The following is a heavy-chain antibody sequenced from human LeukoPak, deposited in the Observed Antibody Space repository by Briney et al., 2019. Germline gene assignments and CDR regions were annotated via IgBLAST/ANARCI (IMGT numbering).Heavy chain of an antibody. D-gene: IGHD5-18*01. CDR3: ARKYVDTAMVPYYFDY. Sequence: SETLSLTCAVSGGSISTYYWNWIRQPPGKGLEWIGYIYYSGSTIYNPSLKSRVTISVDTSKNQFSLKLSSVTAADTAVYYCARKYVDTAMVPYYFDYWGQGTLVTVSS. CDR1: GGSISTYY. V-gene: IGHV4-59*12. J-gene: IGHJ4*02. CDR2: IYYSGST.